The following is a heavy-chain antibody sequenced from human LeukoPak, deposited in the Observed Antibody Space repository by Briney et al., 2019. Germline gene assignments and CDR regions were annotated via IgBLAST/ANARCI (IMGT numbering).Heavy chain of an antibody. CDR1: GDSISGNY. CDR2: IYYSGST. D-gene: IGHD1-14*01. Sequence: SETLSLTCTVSGDSISGNYWTWIRQPPGKGLEWIGYIYYSGSTNYNPSLKSRVTMSVDTSKNQFSLKLSSVTAADTAVYYCARIGHQNLDYWGQGTLVTVSS. CDR3: ARIGHQNLDY. V-gene: IGHV4-59*12. J-gene: IGHJ4*01.